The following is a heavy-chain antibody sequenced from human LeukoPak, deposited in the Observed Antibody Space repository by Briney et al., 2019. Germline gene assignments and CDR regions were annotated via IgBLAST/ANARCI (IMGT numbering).Heavy chain of an antibody. V-gene: IGHV1-2*02. CDR2: INPNSGGT. J-gene: IGHJ5*02. D-gene: IGHD2-2*01. Sequence: ASVKVFCKASGYTFTGYYMHWVRQAPGQGLEWMGWINPNSGGTNYAQKFQGRVTMTRDTSISTAYMELSRLRSDDTAVYYCATDCSSTSCYLFDPWGQGTLVTVSS. CDR1: GYTFTGYY. CDR3: ATDCSSTSCYLFDP.